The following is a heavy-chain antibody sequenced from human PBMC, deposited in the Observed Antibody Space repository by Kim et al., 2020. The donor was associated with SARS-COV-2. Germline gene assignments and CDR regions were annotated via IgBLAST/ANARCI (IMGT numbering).Heavy chain of an antibody. V-gene: IGHV4-39*07. D-gene: IGHD3-9*01. CDR3: ARDADILTGYYNY. CDR2: IYYSGST. Sequence: SETLSRTCTVSGGSISSSSYYWGWIRQPPGKGLEWIGSIYYSGSTYYNPSLKSRVTISVDTSKNQFSLKLSSVTAADTAVYYCARDADILTGYYNYWGQG. CDR1: GGSISSSSYY. J-gene: IGHJ4*02.